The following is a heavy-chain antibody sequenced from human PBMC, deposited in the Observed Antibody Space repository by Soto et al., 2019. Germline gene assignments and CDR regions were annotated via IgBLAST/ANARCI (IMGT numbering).Heavy chain of an antibody. D-gene: IGHD6-19*01. CDR1: GFTFTFSSYT. CDR3: AKCIALAGTPCYYYGLDV. V-gene: IGHV3-23*01. CDR2: ISASGGST. J-gene: IGHJ6*02. Sequence: EVHLLESGGDLVQPGESLKLSCAASGFTFTFSSYTMSWVRQAPGEGLEWVSSISASGGSTNYADSVKGRFTISRDSSKNTLYLQMNSLRAEDTAVYYCAKCIALAGTPCYYYGLDVWGQGTTVTVSS.